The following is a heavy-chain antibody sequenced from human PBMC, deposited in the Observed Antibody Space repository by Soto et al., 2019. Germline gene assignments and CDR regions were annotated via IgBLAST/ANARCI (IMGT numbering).Heavy chain of an antibody. J-gene: IGHJ5*02. V-gene: IGHV4-39*01. Sequence: SGSLSVTCAFSGGSICTSAYDWGWIRQAPVKGLEWIGSINHSGNTYLSPSLKDRVTMSVDTSKNSFSLKLRSATAADTGLYYCSRRAPEGFDLWAQGTLVTVSS. CDR1: GGSICTSAYD. CDR3: SRRAPEGFDL. CDR2: INHSGNT.